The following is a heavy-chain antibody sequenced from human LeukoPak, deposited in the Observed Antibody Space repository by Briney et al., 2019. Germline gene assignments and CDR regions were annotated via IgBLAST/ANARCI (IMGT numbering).Heavy chain of an antibody. J-gene: IGHJ4*02. CDR3: ARDYDTSGSYFDFFDY. CDR1: GFSISNYA. V-gene: IGHV3-23*01. CDR2: ISASGGST. Sequence: GGSLRLSCAASGFSISNYAMNWVRQAPGKGLEWVSVISASGGSTSYADSVKGRFTISRDNSKNAFLQMNSLRAEDTAVYYCARDYDTSGSYFDFFDYWGQGTLVTVSS. D-gene: IGHD3-22*01.